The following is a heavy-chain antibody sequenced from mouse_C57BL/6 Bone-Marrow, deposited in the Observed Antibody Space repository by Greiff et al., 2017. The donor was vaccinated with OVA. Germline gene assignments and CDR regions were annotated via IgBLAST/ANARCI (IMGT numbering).Heavy chain of an antibody. D-gene: IGHD1-1*01. V-gene: IGHV1-5*01. CDR3: TRVHYYYARPPYAMDY. CDR2: IYPGNSDT. Sequence: EVQLQQSGPVLARPGASVKMSCKTSGYTFTSYWMHWVKQRPGQGLEWIGAIYPGNSDTSYNQKFKGKAKLTAVTSASTAYMELSSLTNEDSAVYYCTRVHYYYARPPYAMDYWGQGTSVTVSS. J-gene: IGHJ4*01. CDR1: GYTFTSYW.